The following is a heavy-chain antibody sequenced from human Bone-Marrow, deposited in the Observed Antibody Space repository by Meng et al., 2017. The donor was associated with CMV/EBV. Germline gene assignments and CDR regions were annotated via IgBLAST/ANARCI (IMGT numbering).Heavy chain of an antibody. CDR1: GGPFSSYA. CDR2: IIPIFGTA. J-gene: IGHJ4*02. CDR3: AREDYYDSSGPVFDY. V-gene: IGHV1-69*05. D-gene: IGHD3-22*01. Sequence: SGGPFSSYAISWVRQAPGQGLEWMGGIIPIFGTANYAQKFQGRVTITTDESTSTAYMELSSLRSEDTAVYYCAREDYYDSSGPVFDYWGQGTLVTVSS.